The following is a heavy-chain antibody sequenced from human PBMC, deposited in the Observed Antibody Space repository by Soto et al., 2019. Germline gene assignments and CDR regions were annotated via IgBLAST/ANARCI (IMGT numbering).Heavy chain of an antibody. CDR1: GYSFTSYG. Sequence: ASVKVSWKASGYSFTSYGISWVRQAPGQGLEWMGWISAYNGNTNYAQKLQGRVTMTTDTSTSTAYMELRSLRSDDTAVYYCASVAAAGTGSGYYYMDVWGKGTTVTVSS. CDR2: ISAYNGNT. CDR3: ASVAAAGTGSGYYYMDV. V-gene: IGHV1-18*01. J-gene: IGHJ6*03. D-gene: IGHD6-13*01.